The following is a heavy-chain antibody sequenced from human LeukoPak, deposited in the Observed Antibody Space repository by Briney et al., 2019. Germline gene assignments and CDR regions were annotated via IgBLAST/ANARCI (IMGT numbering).Heavy chain of an antibody. CDR1: GGSFSGYY. CDR3: ARGPGVGAFDI. J-gene: IGHJ3*02. V-gene: IGHV4-34*01. D-gene: IGHD2-8*01. CDR2: INHSGST. Sequence: SETLSLTCAVYGGSFSGYYWNWNRQPPGKGLEWIGEINHSGSTNYNPSLKSRVTISVHTSKNQFSLKLSSVTAADTAVYYCARGPGVGAFDIWGQGTMVTVSS.